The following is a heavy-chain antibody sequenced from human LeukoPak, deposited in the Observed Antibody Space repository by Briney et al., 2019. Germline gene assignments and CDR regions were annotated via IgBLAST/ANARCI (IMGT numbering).Heavy chain of an antibody. J-gene: IGHJ4*02. V-gene: IGHV3-20*04. CDR1: GFTFDDCG. Sequence: GGSLRLSCAASGFTFDDCGMSWVRQAPGKGLEWVSGINWNGGSTGYADSVKGRFTISRDSAKNSLYLQMNSLRAEDTAVYYCARVVSSGSHADYWGQGTLVTVSS. CDR3: ARVVSSGSHADY. CDR2: INWNGGST. D-gene: IGHD3-10*01.